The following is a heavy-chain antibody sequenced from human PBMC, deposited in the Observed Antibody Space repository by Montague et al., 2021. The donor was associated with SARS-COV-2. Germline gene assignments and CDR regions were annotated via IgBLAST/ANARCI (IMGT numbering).Heavy chain of an antibody. J-gene: IGHJ5*02. CDR2: IYHSGST. Sequence: SETLSLTCAVSGGSISTSNWCNWVRQPPGKGLEWIGSIYHSGSTSYNPSLKSRVTISVDTSKNQFSLKLLSSVTAADTAVYYCARDRRRWLQLNNWFDPWGQGTLVTVSS. V-gene: IGHV4-4*02. CDR3: ARDRRRWLQLNNWFDP. CDR1: GGSISTSNW. D-gene: IGHD5-24*01.